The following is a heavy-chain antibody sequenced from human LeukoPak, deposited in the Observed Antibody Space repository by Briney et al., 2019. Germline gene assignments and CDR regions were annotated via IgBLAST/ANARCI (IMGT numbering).Heavy chain of an antibody. V-gene: IGHV3-7*05. Sequence: GGSLRLSCAASGFTFSSYWMSWVRQAPGKGLEWVANIKDDGSDKYYVDSVKGRFTISRDNAKNSLYLQMNSLRAEDTAVYYCARELTRGISSGWLYWGRGALVTVSS. J-gene: IGHJ4*02. CDR3: ARELTRGISSGWLY. CDR1: GFTFSSYW. CDR2: IKDDGSDK. D-gene: IGHD6-19*01.